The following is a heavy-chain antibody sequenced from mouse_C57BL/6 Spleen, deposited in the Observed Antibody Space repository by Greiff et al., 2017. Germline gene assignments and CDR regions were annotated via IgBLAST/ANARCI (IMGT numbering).Heavy chain of an antibody. J-gene: IGHJ3*01. CDR3: ARNLITTVVDAFAY. Sequence: QVHVKQPGAELVRPGTSVKLSCKASGYTFTSYWMHWVKQRPGQGLEWIGVIDPSDSYTNYNQKFKGKATLTVDTSSSTAYMQLSSLTSEDSAVYYCARNLITTVVDAFAYWGQGTLVTVSA. V-gene: IGHV1-59*01. CDR2: IDPSDSYT. CDR1: GYTFTSYW. D-gene: IGHD1-1*01.